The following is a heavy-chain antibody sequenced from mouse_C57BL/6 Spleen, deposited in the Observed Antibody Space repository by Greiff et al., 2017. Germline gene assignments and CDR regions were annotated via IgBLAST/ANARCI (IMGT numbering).Heavy chain of an antibody. CDR3: ARGDSGYAMDY. CDR2: IYPGSGST. D-gene: IGHD1-3*01. CDR1: GYTFTSYW. Sequence: QVQLQQPGAELVKPGASVKLSCKASGYTFTSYWITWVKQRPGQGLEWIGDIYPGSGSTNYNEKFKSKATLTVDTSSSTAYMQLSSLTSEDSAVYYCARGDSGYAMDYWGQGTSVTVSS. J-gene: IGHJ4*01. V-gene: IGHV1-55*01.